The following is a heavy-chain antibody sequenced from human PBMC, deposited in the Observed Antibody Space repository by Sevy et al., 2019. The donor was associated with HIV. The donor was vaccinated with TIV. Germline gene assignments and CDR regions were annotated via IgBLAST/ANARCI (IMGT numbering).Heavy chain of an antibody. V-gene: IGHV3-7*01. D-gene: IGHD3-22*01. CDR2: IKQDGNEK. CDR3: ASNTYHYDSNTYYPVY. CDR1: GFNLSPYW. J-gene: IGHJ4*02. Sequence: GGSLRLSCVASGFNLSPYWMTWVRQAPGKGLEWVANIKQDGNEKYYVDSVKGRFTVSRDNTKNALHLQMYSLRVEDTAVYFCASNTYHYDSNTYYPVYWGQGTRVTVSS.